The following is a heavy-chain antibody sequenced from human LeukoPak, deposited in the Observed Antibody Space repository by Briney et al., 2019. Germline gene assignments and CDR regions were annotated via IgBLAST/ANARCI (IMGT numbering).Heavy chain of an antibody. CDR2: IYYSGST. CDR3: ARGVAVAGTFGY. J-gene: IGHJ4*02. D-gene: IGHD6-19*01. Sequence: SETLSLTCTVSGGSISSYYWSWIRQPPGKGLEWIGYIYYSGSTNYNPSLKSRVTIPVDTSKNQFSLKLSSVTAADTAVYYCARGVAVAGTFGYWGQGTLVTVSS. CDR1: GGSISSYY. V-gene: IGHV4-59*01.